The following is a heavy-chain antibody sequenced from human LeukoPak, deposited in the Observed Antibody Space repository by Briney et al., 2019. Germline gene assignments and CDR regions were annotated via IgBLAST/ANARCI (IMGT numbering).Heavy chain of an antibody. CDR3: ARDRKTWSASMDV. CDR1: GYTFTSYY. D-gene: IGHD1-14*01. Sequence: ASVKVSCKASGYTFTSYYMHWVRQAPGQGLEWMGIINPSGGSTSYAQKFQGRVTMTRDTSISTAYMELSRLRSDDTAVYYCARDRKTWSASMDVWGKGTTVTVSS. CDR2: INPSGGST. V-gene: IGHV1-46*01. J-gene: IGHJ6*03.